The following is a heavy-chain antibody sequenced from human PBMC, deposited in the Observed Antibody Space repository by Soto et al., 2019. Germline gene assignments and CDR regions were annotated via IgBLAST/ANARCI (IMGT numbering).Heavy chain of an antibody. D-gene: IGHD2-2*03. V-gene: IGHV5-10-1*01. CDR1: GYSFTSYW. CDR3: ARYNGYCSSTSCGGTYYYYGMDV. CDR2: IDPSDSYT. Sequence: GESLKISCKGSGYSFTSYWISWVRQMPGKGLEWMGGIDPSDSYTNYSPSFQGHVTIPAAKPISTASLKWRSLKASDTAMYYCARYNGYCSSTSCGGTYYYYGMDVWGQGTTVTVSS. J-gene: IGHJ6*02.